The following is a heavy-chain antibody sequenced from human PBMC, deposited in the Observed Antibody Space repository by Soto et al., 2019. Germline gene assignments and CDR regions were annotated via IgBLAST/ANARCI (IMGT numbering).Heavy chain of an antibody. J-gene: IGHJ6*02. D-gene: IGHD2-8*01. V-gene: IGHV1-69*13. Sequence: GASVKVSCKASGGTFSSYAISWVRQAPGQGLEWMEGIIPIFGTANYAQKFQGRVTITADESTSTAYMELSSLRSEDTAVYYCARTCEWCMLQPKVVYYYYGMDVWGQGTTVTVSS. CDR2: IIPIFGTA. CDR1: GGTFSSYA. CDR3: ARTCEWCMLQPKVVYYYYGMDV.